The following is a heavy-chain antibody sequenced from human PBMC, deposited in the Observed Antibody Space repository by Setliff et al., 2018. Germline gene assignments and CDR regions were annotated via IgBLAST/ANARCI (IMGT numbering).Heavy chain of an antibody. J-gene: IGHJ4*02. Sequence: SETLSLTCAVSGGSFSNNYWTWIRQPPGKGLEWIGDINRAGNTNYNSSLKSRVTISVDTSKNQFSLHLTSVTAADTAIYYCARAYSSSWYSSRYYFDYWGQGTLVTVSS. V-gene: IGHV4-34*01. CDR3: ARAYSSSWYSSRYYFDY. D-gene: IGHD6-13*01. CDR1: GGSFSNNY. CDR2: INRAGNT.